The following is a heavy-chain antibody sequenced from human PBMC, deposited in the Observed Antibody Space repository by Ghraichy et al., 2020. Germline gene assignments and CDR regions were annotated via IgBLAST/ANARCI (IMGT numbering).Heavy chain of an antibody. J-gene: IGHJ5*02. CDR2: IYSGGST. D-gene: IGHD2-2*01. CDR3: AREVVPAAMVSWFDP. Sequence: GGSLRLSCAASGFTVSSNYMSWVRQAPGKGLEWVSVIYSGGSTYYADSVKGRFTISRDNSKNTLYLQMNSLRAEDTAVYYCAREVVPAAMVSWFDPWGQGTLVTVS. CDR1: GFTVSSNY. V-gene: IGHV3-53*01.